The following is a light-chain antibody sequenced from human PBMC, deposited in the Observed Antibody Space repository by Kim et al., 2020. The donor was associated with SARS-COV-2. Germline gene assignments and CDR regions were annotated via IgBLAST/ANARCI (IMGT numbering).Light chain of an antibody. V-gene: IGLV3-19*01. CDR1: SLRSSY. J-gene: IGLJ2*01. CDR3: NSRDSSGNHVI. CDR2: GKT. Sequence: SSELTQDPAVSVALGQTVRITCQGDSLRSSYASWYQQRPGQAPVLVIYGKTNRPSGIPDRFSGSNSGNTASLTITGAQAEDEADYYCNSRDSSGNHVIFGGGTQLTVL.